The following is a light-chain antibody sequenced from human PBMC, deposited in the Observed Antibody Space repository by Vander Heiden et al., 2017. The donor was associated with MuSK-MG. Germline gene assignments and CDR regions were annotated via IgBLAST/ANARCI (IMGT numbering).Light chain of an antibody. CDR1: SSNIGIDT. Sequence: QSVLTQPPSASGTPGQTVTISCSGSSSNIGIDTVNWYQHLPGTAPKLLIYSTTQRPSGVPDRFSGSKSGTSASLAISGLQSDEEAAYFCAAWDDSLNALLFGGGTKLTVL. CDR2: STT. CDR3: AAWDDSLNALL. V-gene: IGLV1-44*01. J-gene: IGLJ2*01.